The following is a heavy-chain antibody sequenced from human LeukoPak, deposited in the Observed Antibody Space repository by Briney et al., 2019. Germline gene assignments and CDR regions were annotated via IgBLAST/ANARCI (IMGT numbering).Heavy chain of an antibody. Sequence: GGSLRLSCAASGFTFSSYEMNWVRQAPGKELEWVSYISSSGSTIYYADSVKGRFTISRDNAKNSLYLQMNSLRAEDTAVYYCATQGGKVDYWGQGTLVTVSS. CDR1: GFTFSSYE. D-gene: IGHD3-16*01. V-gene: IGHV3-48*03. CDR3: ATQGGKVDY. CDR2: ISSSGSTI. J-gene: IGHJ4*02.